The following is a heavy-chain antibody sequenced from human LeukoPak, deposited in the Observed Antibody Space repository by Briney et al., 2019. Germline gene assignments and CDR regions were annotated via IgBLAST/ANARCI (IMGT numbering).Heavy chain of an antibody. CDR1: GGSISSYY. CDR3: GSGGGYYFDY. CDR2: IYYSGST. Sequence: SETLSHTCTVPGGSISSYYWSWIRQPPGKGLEGIGYIYYSGSTNYFPSLKSRVTISVDTSKNQFSLKLSSVTAAVSAVYYCGSGGGYYFDYWGQGTLVTVSS. V-gene: IGHV4-59*01. D-gene: IGHD3-16*01. J-gene: IGHJ4*02.